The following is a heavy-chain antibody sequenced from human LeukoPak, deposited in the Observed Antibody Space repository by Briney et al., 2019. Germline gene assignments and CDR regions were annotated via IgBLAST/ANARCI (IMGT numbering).Heavy chain of an antibody. D-gene: IGHD6-19*01. CDR2: FDPEDGET. Sequence: ASVKVSCKVSGYTLTELSMHWVRQAPGKGLEWMGGFDPEDGETIYAQKFQGRVTMTEDTSTDTAYMVLSSLRSEDTAVYYCATASSGWYGYFDYWGQGTLVTVSS. V-gene: IGHV1-24*01. CDR3: ATASSGWYGYFDY. CDR1: GYTLTELS. J-gene: IGHJ4*02.